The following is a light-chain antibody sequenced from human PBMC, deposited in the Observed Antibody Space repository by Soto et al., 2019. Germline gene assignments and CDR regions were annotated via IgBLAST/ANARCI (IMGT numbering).Light chain of an antibody. CDR1: SGSIASNY. V-gene: IGLV6-57*04. Sequence: NFMLTQPHSVSESPGKTVTISCTRTSGSIASNYVQWYQQRPGSAPTTLIYEDDQRRSGVPDRFSGSIDRSSNSASLTIPGLKTEDEADYYCQSYDSSNPVVFGGGTKLTVL. J-gene: IGLJ2*01. CDR3: QSYDSSNPVV. CDR2: EDD.